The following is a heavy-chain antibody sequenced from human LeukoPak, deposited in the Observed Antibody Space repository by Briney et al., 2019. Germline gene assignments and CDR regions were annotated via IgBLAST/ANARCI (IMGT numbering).Heavy chain of an antibody. CDR1: GFTFSNYA. D-gene: IGHD1-26*01. V-gene: IGHV3-23*01. CDR3: ANPHSGSYPAPSHFDY. CDR2: ISGSGDTT. Sequence: GRSLRLSCAASGFTFSNYAMSWVRQAPGKGLEWVSAISGSGDTTFYTDSVKGRFTISRDNSKNTLYLQMNSLRAEDTAVYYCANPHSGSYPAPSHFDYWGQGTLVTVSS. J-gene: IGHJ4*02.